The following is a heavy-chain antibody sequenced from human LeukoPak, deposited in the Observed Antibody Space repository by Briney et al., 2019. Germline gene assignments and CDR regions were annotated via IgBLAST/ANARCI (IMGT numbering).Heavy chain of an antibody. CDR3: ARDKGSGSLDY. J-gene: IGHJ4*02. CDR2: ISAYNGNT. D-gene: IGHD1-26*01. CDR1: GGTFSSYA. Sequence: GASVKVSCKASGGTFSSYAISWVRQAPGQGLEWMGWISAYNGNTNYAQKLQGRVTMTTDTSTSTAYMELRSLRFDDTAVYYCARDKGSGSLDYWGQGTLVTVSS. V-gene: IGHV1-18*01.